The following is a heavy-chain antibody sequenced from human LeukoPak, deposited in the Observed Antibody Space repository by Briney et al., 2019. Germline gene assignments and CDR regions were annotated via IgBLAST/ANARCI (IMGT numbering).Heavy chain of an antibody. D-gene: IGHD5-18*01. CDR3: ARDVRYSYGSGHFYSYMDV. CDR1: GGSISSYY. CDR2: IYYSGST. V-gene: IGHV4-59*01. Sequence: AETLSLTCTVSGGSISSYYWNWIRQPPGKGLEWIGCIYYSGSTNYNPSLRSRVTISLDPSKKQFSLKLTSVSAADTAMYFCARDVRYSYGSGHFYSYMDVWGNGTTVTVSS. J-gene: IGHJ6*03.